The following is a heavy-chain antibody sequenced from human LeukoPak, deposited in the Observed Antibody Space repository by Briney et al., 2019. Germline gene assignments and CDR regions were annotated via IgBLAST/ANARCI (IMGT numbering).Heavy chain of an antibody. V-gene: IGHV7-4-1*02. D-gene: IGHD6-13*01. CDR1: GYTFTSYA. J-gene: IGHJ5*02. Sequence: ASVKVSCKASGYTFTSYAMNWVRQAPGQGLEWMGWINTNTGNPTYAQGFTGRFVFSLDTSVSTAYLQISSLKAEDTAVYYCARDFDYGSSWSQGWFDPWGQGTLVTVSS. CDR3: ARDFDYGSSWSQGWFDP. CDR2: INTNTGNP.